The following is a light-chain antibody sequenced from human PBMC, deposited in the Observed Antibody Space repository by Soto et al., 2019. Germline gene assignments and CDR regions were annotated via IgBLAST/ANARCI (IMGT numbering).Light chain of an antibody. Sequence: DIQMTQSPSTLSSSVGDRVTITCRASHSISVWLAWYQQKPGKAPKLLIYQASTLESGVPSRFSCRGSGTDFTLTISSLQPDDFATYYCQQYYTYPYTFGQGTKLEIK. CDR2: QAS. CDR1: HSISVW. CDR3: QQYYTYPYT. V-gene: IGKV1-5*03. J-gene: IGKJ2*01.